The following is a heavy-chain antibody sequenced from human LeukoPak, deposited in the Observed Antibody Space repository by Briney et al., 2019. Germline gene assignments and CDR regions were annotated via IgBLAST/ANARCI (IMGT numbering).Heavy chain of an antibody. CDR1: GGTFSSYA. CDR2: IIPIFGTA. Sequence: GASVKVSCKASGGTFSSYAISWVRQAPGQGLEWMGGIIPIFGTANYAQKFQGRVTITADESTSTAYMELSSLRSEDTAVYYCARSESITGTTRNYFDYWGQGTLVTVSS. CDR3: ARSESITGTTRNYFDY. V-gene: IGHV1-69*13. D-gene: IGHD1-20*01. J-gene: IGHJ4*02.